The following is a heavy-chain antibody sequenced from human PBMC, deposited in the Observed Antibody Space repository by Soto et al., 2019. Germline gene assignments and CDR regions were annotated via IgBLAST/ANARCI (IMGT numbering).Heavy chain of an antibody. CDR3: ARSLYSSSWFHSGNSYYYYGMDV. CDR1: GGTFGIYA. D-gene: IGHD6-13*01. J-gene: IGHJ6*02. Sequence: QDQLVQSGAEVKKPGSSVKVSCKASGGTFGIYAITWVRQAPGQGLEWMGGIIAFSDIVNYTQKLQGRVTITADESTNTAYMDLSSLRSEDTAVYYCARSLYSSSWFHSGNSYYYYGMDVWGQGTTVTVSS. CDR2: IIAFSDIV. V-gene: IGHV1-69*12.